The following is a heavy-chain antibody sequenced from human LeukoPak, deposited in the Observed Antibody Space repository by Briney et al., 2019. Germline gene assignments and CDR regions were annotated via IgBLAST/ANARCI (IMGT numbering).Heavy chain of an antibody. V-gene: IGHV3-30*02. CDR2: IRYDGSDK. CDR3: AKDITMVRGVITNYFDY. CDR1: GLTFSSYA. Sequence: GGSLRLSCAASGLTFSSYAMSWVRQAPGKGLEWVAFIRYDGSDKYYADSVKGRFTISRDNSKNTLYLQMYSLRAEDTAVYYCAKDITMVRGVITNYFDYWGQGTLVTVSS. J-gene: IGHJ4*02. D-gene: IGHD3-10*01.